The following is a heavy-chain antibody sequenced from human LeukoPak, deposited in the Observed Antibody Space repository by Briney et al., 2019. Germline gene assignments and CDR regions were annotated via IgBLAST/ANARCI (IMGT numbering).Heavy chain of an antibody. V-gene: IGHV1-58*01. D-gene: IGHD3-22*01. CDR2: IVVGSGNT. CDR1: GFTFRTSA. CDR3: AAQLNYHDSTVWDP. J-gene: IGHJ5*02. Sequence: SVKVSCKASGFTFRTSAVQWVRQARGQRLEWIGWIVVGSGNTNYAQKFQERVTISRDMSTSTAYMELSSLRSEDTAVYYCAAQLNYHDSTVWDPWGQGTLVTVSS.